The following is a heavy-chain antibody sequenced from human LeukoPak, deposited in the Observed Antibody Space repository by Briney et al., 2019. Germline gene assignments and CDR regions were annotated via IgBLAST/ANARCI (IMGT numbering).Heavy chain of an antibody. Sequence: KASETLSLTCSVSGGSIRSTTYYWGWIRQPPGKGLEWIGHIFFTGSTFYNPSLQSRVSISVDTSKSQLSLRLRSVTAADTAMFYCVGMRGYGATDAFDIWGQGTVVTVSS. CDR1: GGSIRSTTYY. CDR3: VGMRGYGATDAFDI. V-gene: IGHV4-39*01. CDR2: IFFTGST. D-gene: IGHD3-3*01. J-gene: IGHJ3*02.